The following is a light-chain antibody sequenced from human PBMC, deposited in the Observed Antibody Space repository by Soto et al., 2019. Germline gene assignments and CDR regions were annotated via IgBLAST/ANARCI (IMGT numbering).Light chain of an antibody. J-gene: IGLJ2*01. CDR2: EVS. CDR1: SSDVGGYNY. CDR3: GSYAGNNNLV. Sequence: QSALTQPPSASGSPGQSVTISCTGTSSDVGGYNYVSWYQQHPGKAPKLMMFEVSKRPSGVPDRFSGSKFGNTASLTVSGLQAEDEAEYYCGSYAGNNNLVFGGGTKRTVL. V-gene: IGLV2-8*01.